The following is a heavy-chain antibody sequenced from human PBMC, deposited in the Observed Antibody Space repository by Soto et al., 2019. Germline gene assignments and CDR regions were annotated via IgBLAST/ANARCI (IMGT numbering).Heavy chain of an antibody. V-gene: IGHV2-5*01. CDR1: GLSLTTTGVG. J-gene: IGHJ5*02. D-gene: IGHD2-2*02. CDR3: VRLLSYTSHCSVAFAP. Sequence: QITLTESGPTLVKPTQTLTLTCTFSGLSLTTTGVGVGWIRQPPGKALEWLALIYWNDDKRYSPSLKSRLTITNPTSKHHVLLTIPNIDPIDTATYYCVRLLSYTSHCSVAFAPCVQRTLITVSS. CDR2: IYWNDDK.